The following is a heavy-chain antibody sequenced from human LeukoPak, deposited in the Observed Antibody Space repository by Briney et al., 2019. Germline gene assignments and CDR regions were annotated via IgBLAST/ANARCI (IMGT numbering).Heavy chain of an antibody. D-gene: IGHD5-24*01. CDR2: IYYSGST. CDR1: GGSISSSSYY. CDR3: ARLRRDGYNRAFDI. J-gene: IGHJ3*02. Sequence: PSETLSLTCTVSGGSISSSSYYWSWIRQPPGKGLEWIGYIYYSGSTNYNPSLKSRVTISVDTSKNQFSLKLSSVTAADTAVYYCARLRRDGYNRAFDIWGQGTMVTVSS. V-gene: IGHV4-61*05.